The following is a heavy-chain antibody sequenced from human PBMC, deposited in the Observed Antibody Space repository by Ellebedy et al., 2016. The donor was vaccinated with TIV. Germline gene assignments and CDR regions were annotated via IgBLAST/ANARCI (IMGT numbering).Heavy chain of an antibody. J-gene: IGHJ1*01. CDR3: AREATEQRSFQH. CDR2: IYYSGST. V-gene: IGHV4-59*01. CDR1: GGSISSYY. Sequence: SETLSLXXTVSGGSISSYYWSWIRQPPGKGLEWIGYIYYSGSTNYNPSLKSRVTISVDTSKNQFSLKPSSVPAADTAVYYCAREATEQRSFQHWGQGTLVTVSS. D-gene: IGHD6-25*01.